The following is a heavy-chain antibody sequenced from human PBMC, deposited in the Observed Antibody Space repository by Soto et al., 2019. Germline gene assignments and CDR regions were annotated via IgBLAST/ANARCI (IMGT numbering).Heavy chain of an antibody. CDR3: AKYTYTSRYSLFGMDV. D-gene: IGHD6-13*01. CDR1: GFTLGDYA. CDR2: VRNRAYGGTT. Sequence: EVQVVESGGALVKPGQSLRLSCTGSGFTLGDYAMSWFRQAPGKGLEWVGVVRNRAYGGTTDYAASVRGRFTMSRDDSNSIAYLQMNTLRTEDTGVYYCAKYTYTSRYSLFGMDVWGHGTTVTVSS. V-gene: IGHV3-49*05. J-gene: IGHJ6*02.